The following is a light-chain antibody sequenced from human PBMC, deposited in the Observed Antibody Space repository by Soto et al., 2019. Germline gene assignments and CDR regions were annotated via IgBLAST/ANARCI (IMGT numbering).Light chain of an antibody. CDR1: RTDVGGYNF. CDR2: EVS. Sequence: QSALTQPASVSGSPGQSITISCTGTRTDVGGYNFVSWYQQHPGKAPKLIIYEVSNRPSGVSNRFSGSKSDNTASLTISGLQAEDEDDYYCCSYVSSKTYVFGTGPKLTAL. V-gene: IGLV2-14*01. J-gene: IGLJ1*01. CDR3: CSYVSSKTYV.